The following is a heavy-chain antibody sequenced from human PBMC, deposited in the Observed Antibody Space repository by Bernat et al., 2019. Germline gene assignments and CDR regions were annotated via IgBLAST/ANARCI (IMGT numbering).Heavy chain of an antibody. CDR2: IYYSGST. CDR3: ARGPMYIYYDSSGYLNWFDP. J-gene: IGHJ5*02. CDR1: GGSISSGDYY. Sequence: QVQLQESGPGLVKPSQTLSLTCTVSGGSISSGDYYWSWIRQPPGKGLEWIGYIYYSGSTYYNPSLKSRVTISVDTSKNQFSLKLSSVTAADTAVYYCARGPMYIYYDSSGYLNWFDPWGQGTLVTVSS. D-gene: IGHD3-22*01. V-gene: IGHV4-30-4*01.